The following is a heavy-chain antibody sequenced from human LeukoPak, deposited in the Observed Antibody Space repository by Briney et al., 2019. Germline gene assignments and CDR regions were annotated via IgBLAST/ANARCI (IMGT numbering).Heavy chain of an antibody. CDR2: IFYSGST. CDR1: GGSISSSSYY. V-gene: IGHV4-39*07. D-gene: IGHD6-13*01. J-gene: IGHJ4*02. CDR3: ARGYLGYSSSWYDY. Sequence: SSETLSLTCTVSGGSISSSSYYWGWIRQSPGKGLEWIGSIFYSGSTYYNPSLKSRVTISVDTSKNQFSLKLSSVTAADTAVYYCARGYLGYSSSWYDYWGQGTLVTVSS.